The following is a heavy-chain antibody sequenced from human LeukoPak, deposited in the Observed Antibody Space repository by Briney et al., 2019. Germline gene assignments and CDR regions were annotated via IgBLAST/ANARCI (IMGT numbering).Heavy chain of an antibody. V-gene: IGHV3-53*01. CDR3: ARGCSSTSCYGFDC. D-gene: IGHD2-2*01. CDR2: IYSGGST. CDR1: GFTVSSKY. J-gene: IGHJ4*02. Sequence: PGGSLRLSCAASGFTVSSKYMNWVRQAPGKGLEWVSVIYSGGSTYYADSVKGRFTISRDNSKNTLYLQMNSLRAEDTAVYYCARGCSSTSCYGFDCWGQGTLVTVSS.